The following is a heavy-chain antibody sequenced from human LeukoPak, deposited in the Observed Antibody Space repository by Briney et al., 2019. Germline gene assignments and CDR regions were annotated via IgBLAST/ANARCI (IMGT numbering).Heavy chain of an antibody. D-gene: IGHD3-22*01. CDR1: GFTVSSNY. J-gene: IGHJ4*02. Sequence: GGSLRLSCAASGFTVSSNYMSWVRQAPGKGLEWVSVIYSGGSTYYADSVKGRFTISRDNSKNTLYLQMSSLRAEDTAVYYCARVRGLTDRSGSLYHFDYWGQGTLVTVSS. CDR3: ARVRGLTDRSGSLYHFDY. CDR2: IYSGGST. V-gene: IGHV3-53*01.